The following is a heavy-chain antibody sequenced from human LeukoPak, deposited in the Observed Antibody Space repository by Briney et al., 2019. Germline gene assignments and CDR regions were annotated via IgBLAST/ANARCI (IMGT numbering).Heavy chain of an antibody. V-gene: IGHV4-34*01. CDR2: INHSGST. J-gene: IGHJ5*02. D-gene: IGHD5-12*01. CDR3: ARDPAPAVRLNWFDP. Sequence: PSETLSLTCAVYGGSFSGYYWSWIRQPPGKGLEWIGEINHSGSTNYNPSLKSRVTISVDTSKNQFSLKLSSVTAADTAVYYCARDPAPAVRLNWFDPWGQGTLVTVSS. CDR1: GGSFSGYY.